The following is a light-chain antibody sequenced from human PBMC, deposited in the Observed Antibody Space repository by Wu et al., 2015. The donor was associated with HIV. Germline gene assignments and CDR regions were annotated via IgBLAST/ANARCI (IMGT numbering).Light chain of an antibody. CDR3: QQRTSWPLT. J-gene: IGKJ5*01. V-gene: IGKV3-11*01. CDR2: EAS. CDR1: QNINKY. Sequence: EIVLTQSPATQSLSPGERAAPSCRASQNINKYLAWYQQIPGQAPRLLIYEASNRATGVPLRFIGSGSGTDFTLTISSLEPEDFAVYYCQQRTSWPLTFGQGTRLEI.